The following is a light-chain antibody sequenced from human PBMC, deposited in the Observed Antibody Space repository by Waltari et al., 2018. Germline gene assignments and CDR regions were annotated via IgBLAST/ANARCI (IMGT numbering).Light chain of an antibody. CDR1: SSDVGGYNY. CDR2: DVS. CDR3: SSYISSSTLEV. J-gene: IGLJ3*02. Sequence: SALTQPASVSGSPGQSITISCTGTSSDVGGYNYVSWYQQHPGKAPKLTIFDVSKRPSGVSNRFSGSKSGNTASLTISGLQAEDEADYYCSSYISSSTLEVFGGGTRLTVL. V-gene: IGLV2-14*03.